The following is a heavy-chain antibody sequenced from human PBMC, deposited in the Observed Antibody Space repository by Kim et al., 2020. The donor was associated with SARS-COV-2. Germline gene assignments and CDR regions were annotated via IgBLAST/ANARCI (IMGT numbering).Heavy chain of an antibody. CDR1: GFTFGDYA. CDR2: ISWNSGSI. J-gene: IGHJ4*02. V-gene: IGHV3-9*01. Sequence: GGSLRLSCAASGFTFGDYAMHWVRQAPGKGLEWVSGISWNSGSIGYADSVKGRFTISRDNAKNSLYLQMNSLRAEDTALYYCAKDMGGYYYDSSGYSFDYWGQGTLVTVSS. CDR3: AKDMGGYYYDSSGYSFDY. D-gene: IGHD3-22*01.